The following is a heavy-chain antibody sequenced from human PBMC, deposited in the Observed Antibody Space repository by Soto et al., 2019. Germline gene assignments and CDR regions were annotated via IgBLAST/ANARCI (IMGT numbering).Heavy chain of an antibody. Sequence: QVQLVESGGGVVQPGRSLRLSCAASGFTFSSYGMHWVRQAPGKGLEWVAVIWYDGSNKYYADSVKGRFTISRDNSKNTLYLQMNSLRAEDTAVYYCARDCDYGPDYYYMDVWGKGTTVTVSS. V-gene: IGHV3-33*01. D-gene: IGHD4-17*01. CDR2: IWYDGSNK. CDR3: ARDCDYGPDYYYMDV. J-gene: IGHJ6*03. CDR1: GFTFSSYG.